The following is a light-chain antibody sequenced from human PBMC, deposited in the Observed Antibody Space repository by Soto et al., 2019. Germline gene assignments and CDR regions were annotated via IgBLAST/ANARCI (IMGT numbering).Light chain of an antibody. V-gene: IGLV2-14*01. CDR1: SSDVGGYNY. J-gene: IGLJ2*01. Sequence: ALTQPASVSGSPGQSITISCTGTSSDVGGYNYVSWYQQHPGKAPKLMIYDVNTRPSGVSNRFSGSKSGNTASLTISGLQAEDEADYYCSSYTSSISFGGGTKVTVL. CDR2: DVN. CDR3: SSYTSSIS.